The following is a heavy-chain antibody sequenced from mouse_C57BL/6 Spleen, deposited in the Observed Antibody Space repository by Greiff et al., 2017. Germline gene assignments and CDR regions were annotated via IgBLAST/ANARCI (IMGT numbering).Heavy chain of an antibody. J-gene: IGHJ2*01. Sequence: VQLQQPGAELVRPGTSVKVSCKASGYAFTNYLIEWVKQRPGQGLEWIGVINPGSGGTNYNEKFKGKATLTADKSSSTAYMQLSSLTSEDSAVYFCARERVTGTSLDYWGQGTTRTVSS. CDR1: GYAFTNYL. D-gene: IGHD4-1*01. V-gene: IGHV1-54*01. CDR3: ARERVTGTSLDY. CDR2: INPGSGGT.